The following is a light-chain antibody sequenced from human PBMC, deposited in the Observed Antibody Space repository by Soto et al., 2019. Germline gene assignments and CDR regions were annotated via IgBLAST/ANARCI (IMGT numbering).Light chain of an antibody. J-gene: IGKJ2*01. V-gene: IGKV1-39*01. CDR3: QQSLVSPYT. CDR2: AAS. CDR1: QTVNSY. Sequence: DIQMTQSPSSLSASVTARVTITCRASQTVNSYLNWYLQTPGKAPKLLISAASTLQGGVPSRFSASGSGTEFTLTISSLRVEDFGTYYCQQSLVSPYTFGQGTKLEI.